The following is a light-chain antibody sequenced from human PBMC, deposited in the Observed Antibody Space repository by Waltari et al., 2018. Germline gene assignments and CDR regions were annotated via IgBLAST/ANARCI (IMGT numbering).Light chain of an antibody. J-gene: IGLJ2*01. CDR2: VFN. CDR3: SSYAGSDYFVV. Sequence: QSALTQPPSASGSPGQSVTISCTGTSSDVGYYNYVPWYQENPGKGPKCLIYVFNQRPSGVPDRFSGSKSGNTAFLTVAGLQAADEAHYYCSSYAGSDYFVVFGGGTKLTVL. CDR1: SSDVGYYNY. V-gene: IGLV2-8*01.